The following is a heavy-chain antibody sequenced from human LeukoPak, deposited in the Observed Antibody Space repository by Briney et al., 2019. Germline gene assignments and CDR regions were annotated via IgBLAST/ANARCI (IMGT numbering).Heavy chain of an antibody. CDR1: GFIFSSYN. CDR3: AKLRIFGTPLIDY. D-gene: IGHD3-3*02. J-gene: IGHJ4*02. Sequence: GGSLRLSCAASGFIFSSYNMNWVRQAPGKGLEWVSAISGSGGTTYYADSVKGRFTISRDNSKNTLCLQMNSLRAEDTAVYFRAKLRIFGTPLIDYWGQGTLVTVSS. CDR2: ISGSGGTT. V-gene: IGHV3-23*01.